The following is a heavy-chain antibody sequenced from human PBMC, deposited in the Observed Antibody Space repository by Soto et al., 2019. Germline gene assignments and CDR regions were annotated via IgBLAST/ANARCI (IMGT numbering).Heavy chain of an antibody. CDR3: ASFEYTESEHYNAMDG. J-gene: IGHJ6*02. D-gene: IGHD2-2*02. CDR1: GDSVSSNSAG. CDR2: TFYRSKWYN. V-gene: IGHV6-1*01. Sequence: SQTLSLTCVISGDSVSSNSAGWYWIRQSPSRGLEWLGRTFYRSKWYNDYAVSLKGRISINADTSKNQVSLQLDSVTSEDTAVYYCASFEYTESEHYNAMDGWGQGTTGTSP.